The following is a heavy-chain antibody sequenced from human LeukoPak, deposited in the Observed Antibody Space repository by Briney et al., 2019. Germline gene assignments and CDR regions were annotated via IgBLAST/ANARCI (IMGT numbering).Heavy chain of an antibody. J-gene: IGHJ4*02. CDR3: ARDMDFHFDN. Sequence: GGSLRLSCAASGFTFSTYVMHWVRQAPGKGLDWVAIIWHDGTNKYYADSVKGRFTISRDTSKNTLYLQLNSLRAEDTALYYCARDMDFHFDNWGQGTLVTVSS. CDR2: IWHDGTNK. V-gene: IGHV3-33*01. D-gene: IGHD3/OR15-3a*01. CDR1: GFTFSTYV.